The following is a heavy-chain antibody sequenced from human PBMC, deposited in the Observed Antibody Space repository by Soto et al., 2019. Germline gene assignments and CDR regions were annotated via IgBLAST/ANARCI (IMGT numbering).Heavy chain of an antibody. D-gene: IGHD3-10*01. CDR1: GFSLTTGVG. CDR2: IYWNDEK. J-gene: IGHJ5*02. CDR3: AHRVNMARGPYNYFGP. V-gene: IGHV2-5*01. Sequence: GSGPTLVNPTQTLTLTCSFSGFSLTTGVGVGWIRQPPGKALEWLAIIYWNDEKRYNPSLKTRLTITKDTSKNQVVLTVTDMDPVDTATYYCAHRVNMARGPYNYFGPWGQGTLVTVSS.